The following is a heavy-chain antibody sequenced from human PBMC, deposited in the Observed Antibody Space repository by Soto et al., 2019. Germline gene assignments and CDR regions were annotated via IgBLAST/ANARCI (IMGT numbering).Heavy chain of an antibody. Sequence: GGSLRLSCAASGFTFDDYAMHWVRQAPGKGLEWVSGISWNSGSIGYADSVKGRFTISRDNAKNSLYLQMNSLRAEDTALYYCAKDISLDYHYMDVWGKGTTVTVSS. CDR2: ISWNSGSI. CDR1: GFTFDDYA. D-gene: IGHD2-2*01. CDR3: AKDISLDYHYMDV. J-gene: IGHJ6*03. V-gene: IGHV3-9*01.